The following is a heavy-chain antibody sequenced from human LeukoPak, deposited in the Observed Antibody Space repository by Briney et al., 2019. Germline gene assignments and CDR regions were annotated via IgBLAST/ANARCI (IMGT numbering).Heavy chain of an antibody. CDR1: GYTFTSYY. V-gene: IGHV1-46*01. CDR2: INPSGGST. D-gene: IGHD5-18*01. CDR3: ASGAYSYGSPLDGMDV. Sequence: ASVKVSCKASGYTFTSYYMHWVRQAPGQGLEWMGIINPSGGSTSYAQKFQGRVTMTRDTSTSTVYMELSSLRSEDTAVYYCASGAYSYGSPLDGMDVWGQGTMVTVSS. J-gene: IGHJ6*02.